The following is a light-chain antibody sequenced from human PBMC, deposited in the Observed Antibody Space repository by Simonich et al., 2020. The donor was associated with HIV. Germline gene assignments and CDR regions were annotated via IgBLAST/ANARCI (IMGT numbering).Light chain of an antibody. V-gene: IGKV3-15*01. CDR2: GAS. CDR1: QSVSNY. Sequence: EIVLTQSPATLSLSPGERATLSCRASQSVSNYLAWYQQKPGQAPRLLIYGASTRAAGFPARFSGSGSGTEFTLTISSLQSEDFAVYYCQQYNNWPETLTFGGGTKVEI. CDR3: QQYNNWPETLT. J-gene: IGKJ4*01.